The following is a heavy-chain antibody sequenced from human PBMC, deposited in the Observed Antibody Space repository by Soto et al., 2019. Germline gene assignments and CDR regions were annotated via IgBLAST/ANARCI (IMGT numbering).Heavy chain of an antibody. J-gene: IGHJ6*02. V-gene: IGHV4-34*01. CDR1: GGSFSGYY. CDR3: ARMWIQLWYYYYYGMDV. CDR2: INHSGST. Sequence: SETLSLTCAVYGGSFSGYYWSWIRQPPGKGLEWIGEINHSGSTNYNPSLKSRVTISVDTSKNQFSLKLRSVTAADTAVYYCARMWIQLWYYYYYGMDVWGQGTTVTVSS. D-gene: IGHD5-18*01.